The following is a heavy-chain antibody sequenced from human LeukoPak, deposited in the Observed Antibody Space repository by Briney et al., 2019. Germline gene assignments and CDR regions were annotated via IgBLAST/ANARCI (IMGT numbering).Heavy chain of an antibody. CDR3: AELGITMIGGV. J-gene: IGHJ6*04. V-gene: IGHV3-48*03. D-gene: IGHD3-10*02. Sequence: GGSLRLSCAASGFTFSNSAMTWVRQTPGKGLEWVSYISSSGSTIYYADSVKGRFTISRDNAKNSLYLQMNSLRAEDTAVYYCAELGITMIGGVWGKGTTVTISS. CDR1: GFTFSNSA. CDR2: ISSSGSTI.